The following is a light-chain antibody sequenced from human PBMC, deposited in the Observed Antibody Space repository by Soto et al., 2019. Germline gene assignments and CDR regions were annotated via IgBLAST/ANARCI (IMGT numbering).Light chain of an antibody. Sequence: ETVLTQSPARLSLSPGERATLSCRAGQSVSDYLAWYQQKPGQPPRLLFFEASNRVTGVPARFSAGGSGTDFTLIISNLEPEDFAVYYCQQRVNWPPTFGGGTKVEI. V-gene: IGKV3-11*01. CDR3: QQRVNWPPT. J-gene: IGKJ4*01. CDR1: QSVSDY. CDR2: EAS.